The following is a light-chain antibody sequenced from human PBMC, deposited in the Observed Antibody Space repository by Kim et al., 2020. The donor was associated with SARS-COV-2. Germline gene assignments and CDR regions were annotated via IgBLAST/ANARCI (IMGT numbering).Light chain of an antibody. CDR3: QTWGTGIHVV. Sequence: GKLTCRLRRGHSSYARARHQQQSEKGPRYLMKLNSDGSHSKGDGIPDRFSGSSSGAERYLTISSLQSEDEADYYCQTWGTGIHVVFGGGTQLTVL. V-gene: IGLV4-69*01. CDR2: LNSDGSH. J-gene: IGLJ2*01. CDR1: RGHSSYA.